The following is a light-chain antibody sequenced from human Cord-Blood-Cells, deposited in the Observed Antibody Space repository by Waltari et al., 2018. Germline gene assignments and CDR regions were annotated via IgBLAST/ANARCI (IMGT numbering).Light chain of an antibody. CDR1: SSDVGGYHY. J-gene: IGLJ3*02. V-gene: IGLV2-14*01. CDR2: DVS. Sequence: SALTQPASVSGSPGKSITLSCTGTSSDVGGYHYVSWYQQHPGKAPKLMIYDVSNRPSGVSNRFSGSKSGNTASLTISGLQAEDEADYYCSSYTSSSTWVFGGGTKLTVL. CDR3: SSYTSSSTWV.